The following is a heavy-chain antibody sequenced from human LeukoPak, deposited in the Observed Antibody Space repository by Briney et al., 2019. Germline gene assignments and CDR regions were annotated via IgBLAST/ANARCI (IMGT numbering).Heavy chain of an antibody. Sequence: GGSLRLSCTSSGFTFSSYWMSWVRQAPGKGPEWVAHIKENGNEQYYADSVKGRFTISRDNAKKSLCLQMNSLRAEDTAVYYCARGPGDFDASDIWGQGTMVTASS. J-gene: IGHJ3*02. CDR1: GFTFSSYW. D-gene: IGHD1-14*01. V-gene: IGHV3-7*01. CDR3: ARGPGDFDASDI. CDR2: IKENGNEQ.